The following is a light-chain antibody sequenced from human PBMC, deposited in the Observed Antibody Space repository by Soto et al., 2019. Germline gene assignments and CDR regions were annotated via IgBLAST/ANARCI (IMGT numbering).Light chain of an antibody. V-gene: IGKV3D-20*02. J-gene: IGKJ5*01. CDR1: RSVSSSY. Sequence: VVTQSPGTLSLFPGGRATPSCRASRSVSSSYLAWYQQKPGQAPRLLIYDASNRATGIPARFSGSGSGTDFTLTISSLEPEDFAVYYCQQRSNWQVTFGQGTRLEI. CDR2: DAS. CDR3: QQRSNWQVT.